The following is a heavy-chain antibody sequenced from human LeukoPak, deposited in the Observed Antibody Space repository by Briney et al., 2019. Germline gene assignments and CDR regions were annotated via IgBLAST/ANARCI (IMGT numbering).Heavy chain of an antibody. CDR2: IYYSGSA. J-gene: IGHJ5*02. D-gene: IGHD3-10*01. V-gene: IGHV4-59*01. CDR3: AIYAGSYPWFDP. Sequence: SETLSLTCTVSGGSISSYYWSWIRQPPGKGLEWIGYIYYSGSANYNPSLKSRVTISVDTSKNQFSLKLSSVPAADTALYYCAIYAGSYPWFDPWGQGTLVTVSS. CDR1: GGSISSYY.